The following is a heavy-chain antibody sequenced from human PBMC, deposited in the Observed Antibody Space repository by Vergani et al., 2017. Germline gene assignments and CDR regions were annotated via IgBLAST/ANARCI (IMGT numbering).Heavy chain of an antibody. CDR2: ISYDGSNK. CDR3: AKDPSSPTVTSDYYYYYGMDV. V-gene: IGHV3-30*18. CDR1: GFTFSTYD. D-gene: IGHD4-11*01. Sequence: VQLVESGGGLVQPGGSLRLSCAASGFTFSTYDMHWVRQATGKGLEWVAVISYDGSNKYYADSVKGRFTISRDNSKNTLYLQMNSLRAEDTAVYYCAKDPSSPTVTSDYYYYYGMDVWGQGTTVTVSS. J-gene: IGHJ6*02.